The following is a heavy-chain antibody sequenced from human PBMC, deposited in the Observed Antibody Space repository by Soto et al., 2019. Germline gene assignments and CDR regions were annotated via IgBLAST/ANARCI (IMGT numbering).Heavy chain of an antibody. Sequence: PGGSLRLSCAASGFTFSNYAMNWVRQAPRKGLEWVSAISGTGGGTYYADSVKGRFTISRDNSRNTLYLQMNSLRAEDTAVYYCARTPDRGAFDIWGQGTMVTVSS. CDR3: ARTPDRGAFDI. J-gene: IGHJ3*02. V-gene: IGHV3-23*01. CDR2: ISGTGGGT. CDR1: GFTFSNYA.